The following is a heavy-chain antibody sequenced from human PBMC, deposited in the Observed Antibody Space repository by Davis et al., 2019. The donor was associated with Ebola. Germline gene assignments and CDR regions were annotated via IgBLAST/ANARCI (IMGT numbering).Heavy chain of an antibody. J-gene: IGHJ4*02. Sequence: PSETLSLTCTVSGGSISSHYWTWIRQPPGKGLEWIGYIYHSGSTYYNPSLKSRVTISVDTSKNQISLQLTSVTAADTAVYYCARERKGDGYAGCDYWGQGTLVSVSS. CDR3: ARERKGDGYAGCDY. CDR2: IYHSGST. CDR1: GGSISSHY. D-gene: IGHD5-24*01. V-gene: IGHV4-59*11.